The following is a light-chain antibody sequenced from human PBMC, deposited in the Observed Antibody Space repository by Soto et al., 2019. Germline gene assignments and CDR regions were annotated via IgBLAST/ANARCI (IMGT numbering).Light chain of an antibody. CDR1: QSISSNY. J-gene: IGKJ2*01. Sequence: EVVLTQSPGTLSLSPGERATLSCRASQSISSNYLAWYQQKPGQAPRLLIYGASSRATGIPDRFSGSGSGTDSTLTISRLEPEDFAVYYCQQYGSSHMYTFGQGTKLEIK. CDR2: GAS. V-gene: IGKV3-20*01. CDR3: QQYGSSHMYT.